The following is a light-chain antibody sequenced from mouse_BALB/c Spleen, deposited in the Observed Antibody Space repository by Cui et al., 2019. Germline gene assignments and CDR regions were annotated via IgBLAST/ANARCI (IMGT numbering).Light chain of an antibody. CDR2: STS. Sequence: QIVLTHSGAVMPASLGEEIALTCSAISSVSYMHWYQQKSGTSPQLFISSTSNLASRVPSRFSGSGSGTFYSLTISSVEAEDSADYYCHKWSSYPWTFGGGTKLEIK. CDR3: HKWSSYPWT. CDR1: SSVSY. J-gene: IGKJ1*01. V-gene: IGKV4-80*01.